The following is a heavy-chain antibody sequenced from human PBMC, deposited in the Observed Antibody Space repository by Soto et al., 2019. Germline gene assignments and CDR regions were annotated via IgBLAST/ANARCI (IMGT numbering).Heavy chain of an antibody. J-gene: IGHJ4*02. CDR2: VRWDTGKI. V-gene: IGHV3-9*01. D-gene: IGHD3-9*01. CDR1: EFTFDDYA. Sequence: EVQLVESGGGLAQPGRSLRLSCAASEFTFDDYAMHWVRQAPGKGLEWVSGVRWDTGKIDYADSVKGRFTIYGDNARNSLYLQMNSLRREDTALYFCAKDTTGYSRSLDSWGQGTLVNVSS. CDR3: AKDTTGYSRSLDS.